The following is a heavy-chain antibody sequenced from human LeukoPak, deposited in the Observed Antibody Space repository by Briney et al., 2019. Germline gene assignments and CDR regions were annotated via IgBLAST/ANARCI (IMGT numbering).Heavy chain of an antibody. CDR1: GGSFSGYY. D-gene: IGHD1-26*01. J-gene: IGHJ2*01. CDR3: ARRGANSGSYSHFDL. Sequence: SETLSLTCAVYGGSFSGYYWSWIRQPPGKGLEWIGEINHRGSTNYNPSLKSRVTISLDTSKSNFSLKLRSVTAADTAVYYCARRGANSGSYSHFDLWGRGTLVTVSS. CDR2: INHRGST. V-gene: IGHV4-34*01.